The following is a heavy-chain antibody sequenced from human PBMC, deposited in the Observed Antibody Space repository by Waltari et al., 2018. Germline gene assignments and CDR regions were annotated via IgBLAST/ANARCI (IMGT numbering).Heavy chain of an antibody. J-gene: IGHJ4*02. D-gene: IGHD3-10*01. Sequence: EVQLVESGGGVVQPGGSLRLSCAASGFTFAVYAMHWARQAPGKGLEWVSLISGDGGSTYYADSVKGRFTISRDNSKNSLYLQMNSLRTEDTALYYCAKDLLWFGELIEDWGQGTLVTVSS. CDR1: GFTFAVYA. V-gene: IGHV3-43*02. CDR2: ISGDGGST. CDR3: AKDLLWFGELIED.